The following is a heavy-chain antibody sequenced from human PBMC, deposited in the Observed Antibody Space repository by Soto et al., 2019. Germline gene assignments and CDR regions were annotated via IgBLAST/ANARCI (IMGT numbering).Heavy chain of an antibody. CDR3: ARASSYYDSSGYLGMDV. D-gene: IGHD3-22*01. CDR1: GYTFTSYG. CDR2: ISAYNGNT. V-gene: IGHV1-18*01. J-gene: IGHJ6*02. Sequence: ASVKVSCKASGYTFTSYGISWVRQAPGQGLEWMGWISAYNGNTNYAQRLQGRVTMTTDTSTSTAYMELRSLRSDDTAVYYCARASSYYDSSGYLGMDVWGQGNTVTVSS.